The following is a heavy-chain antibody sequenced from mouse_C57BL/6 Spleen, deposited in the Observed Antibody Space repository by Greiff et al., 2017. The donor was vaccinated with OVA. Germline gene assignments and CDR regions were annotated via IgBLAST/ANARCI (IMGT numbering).Heavy chain of an antibody. CDR3: ARGDYDAMDY. Sequence: EVKLMESGGGLVQPGGSLSLSCAASGFTFTDYYMSWVRQPPGKALEWLGFLRNTANGYTTEYSASVKGRFTISRDKSQSILYLQMNALRAKDSAANCWARGDYDAMDYWGQGTSVTVSS. CDR1: GFTFTDYY. CDR2: LRNTANGYTT. J-gene: IGHJ4*01. V-gene: IGHV7-3*01.